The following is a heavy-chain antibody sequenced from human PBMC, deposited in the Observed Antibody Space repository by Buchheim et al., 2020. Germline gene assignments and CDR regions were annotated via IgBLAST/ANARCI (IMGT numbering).Heavy chain of an antibody. J-gene: IGHJ4*02. Sequence: EVQLVESGGGLVQPGGSLRVSCAASGFTFSNSWMGWVRQAPGQGLEWVANIHHDGSETYYADSVKGRFTISRDNAKNSLYLQMNSLRVEDTGLYYCATIRGTFDYWGQGSL. D-gene: IGHD3-9*01. CDR3: ATIRGTFDY. CDR1: GFTFSNSW. CDR2: IHHDGSET. V-gene: IGHV3-7*01.